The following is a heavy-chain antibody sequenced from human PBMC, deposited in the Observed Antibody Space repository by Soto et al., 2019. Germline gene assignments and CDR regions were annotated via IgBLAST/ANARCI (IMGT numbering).Heavy chain of an antibody. CDR3: ARQNSYGYYYYGMDV. V-gene: IGHV5-51*01. Sequence: GESLKISCKGSGYSFANYWIAWVRQMPGKGLEWMGIIYPSDSDTRYSPSFQGQVTISADKSISTAFLQWSSLKASDTAIYYCARQNSYGYYYYGMDVWGQGTPVTVSS. CDR1: GYSFANYW. J-gene: IGHJ6*02. D-gene: IGHD5-18*01. CDR2: IYPSDSDT.